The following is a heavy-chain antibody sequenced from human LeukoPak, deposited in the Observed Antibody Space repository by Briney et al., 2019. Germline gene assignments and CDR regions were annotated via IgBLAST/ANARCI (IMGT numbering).Heavy chain of an antibody. V-gene: IGHV1-18*01. J-gene: IGHJ6*02. CDR1: GYTFTSYG. CDR2: ISDYNGNT. CDR3: ARGHPGYSSSWFPYYYYYYGMDV. D-gene: IGHD6-13*01. Sequence: ASVKVSCKASGYTFTSYGISWVRQAPGQGLEWMGWISDYNGNTNYAQKLQGRVTMTTDTSTSTAYMELRSLRSDDTAVYYCARGHPGYSSSWFPYYYYYYGMDVWGQGTTVTVSS.